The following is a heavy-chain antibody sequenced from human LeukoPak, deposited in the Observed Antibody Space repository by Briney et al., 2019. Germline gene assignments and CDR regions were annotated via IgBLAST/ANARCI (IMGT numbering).Heavy chain of an antibody. CDR3: ARDSSGWLI. CDR2: IYHSGST. V-gene: IGHV4-38-2*02. D-gene: IGHD6-19*01. CDR1: GYSISSGYY. J-gene: IGHJ3*02. Sequence: SETLSLTCTVSGYSISSGYYWGWIRQPPGKGLEWIGSIYHSGSTYYNPSLKSRVTISVDTSRNQFSLKLSSVTAADTAVYYCARDSSGWLIWGQGTMVTVSS.